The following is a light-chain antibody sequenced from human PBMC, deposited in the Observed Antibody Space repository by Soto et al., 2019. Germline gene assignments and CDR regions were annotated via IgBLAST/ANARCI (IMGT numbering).Light chain of an antibody. Sequence: QSALTQPASVSGSPGQSITISCTGTSSDVGGYNYVSWYQQHPGKAPKLMIYEVSNRPSGVSNRFSGSKSGNTASLTISGPQAEDEGDYFCSSYGSTSTRYVFGTGTKLTVL. CDR3: SSYGSTSTRYV. CDR1: SSDVGGYNY. V-gene: IGLV2-14*01. CDR2: EVS. J-gene: IGLJ1*01.